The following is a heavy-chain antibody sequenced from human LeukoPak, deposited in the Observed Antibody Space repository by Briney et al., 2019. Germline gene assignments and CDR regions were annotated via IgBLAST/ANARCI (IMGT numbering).Heavy chain of an antibody. CDR2: ISGSGGST. V-gene: IGHV3-23*01. D-gene: IGHD3-10*01. CDR1: GFTFSNYA. Sequence: PGGSLRLSCAASGFTFSNYAMSWVRQAPGKGLEWVSVISGSGGSTNYADSVKGRFTISRDNSKNTLYLQMNSLRGEDTAVYYCAKGGSGSYYIYYCDYWGQGTLVTVSS. J-gene: IGHJ4*02. CDR3: AKGGSGSYYIYYCDY.